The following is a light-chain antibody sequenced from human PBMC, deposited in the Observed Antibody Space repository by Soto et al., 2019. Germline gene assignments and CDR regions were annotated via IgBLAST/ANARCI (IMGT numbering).Light chain of an antibody. V-gene: IGLV2-23*02. J-gene: IGLJ1*01. CDR2: EVN. CDR1: GSDVGAYNL. CDR3: CSYAGTVAYV. Sequence: QSALTQPASVSGSPGQSITISCAGTGSDVGAYNLVSWYQQHPGKATKLIICEVNTRPSGISNRFSGSKSGDTASLTISLLQAEDEADYFCCSYAGTVAYVFGTGTKVTVL.